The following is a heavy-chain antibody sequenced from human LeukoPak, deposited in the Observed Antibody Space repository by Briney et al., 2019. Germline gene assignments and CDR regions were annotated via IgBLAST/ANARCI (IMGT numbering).Heavy chain of an antibody. Sequence: ASVKVSCKASGYTFNSFGISWVRQAPGQGLEWMGWISAYNGNTHHPEKLQGRLTMTTDTPTSTAYTELRSLRSDDTAIYYCARDTVMMVGSYYYGKDVWGQGTTVTVSS. D-gene: IGHD2-15*01. CDR1: GYTFNSFG. V-gene: IGHV1-18*01. CDR2: ISAYNGNT. J-gene: IGHJ6*02. CDR3: ARDTVMMVGSYYYGKDV.